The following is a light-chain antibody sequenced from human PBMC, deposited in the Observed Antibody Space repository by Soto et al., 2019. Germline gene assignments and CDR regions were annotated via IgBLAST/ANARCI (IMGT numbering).Light chain of an antibody. J-gene: IGKJ3*01. Sequence: DIPMTQSPSSLSASVGDRVTITCRASQGISNYLAWYQQKPGKVPKLLIYAASTLQSGVPSRFSGSGSGTDFTLTISSLQAEDVATYYCQKYNSAPLFGPGTKVDIK. CDR1: QGISNY. CDR2: AAS. V-gene: IGKV1-27*01. CDR3: QKYNSAPL.